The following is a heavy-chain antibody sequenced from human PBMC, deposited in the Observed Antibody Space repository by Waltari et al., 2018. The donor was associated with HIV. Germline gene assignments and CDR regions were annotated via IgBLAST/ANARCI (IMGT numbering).Heavy chain of an antibody. J-gene: IGHJ6*02. CDR3: ARGSISSSWSGVYYYYGMDV. CDR2: IYYSGST. V-gene: IGHV4-59*01. Sequence: QVQLQESGPGLVKPSETLSLTCTVSGGSISSSYWSWIRQPPGKGLEWIGYIYYSGSTNYNPSLKSRVTISVDTSKNQFSLKLSSVTAADTAVYYCARGSISSSWSGVYYYYGMDVWGQGTTVTVSS. D-gene: IGHD6-13*01. CDR1: GGSISSSY.